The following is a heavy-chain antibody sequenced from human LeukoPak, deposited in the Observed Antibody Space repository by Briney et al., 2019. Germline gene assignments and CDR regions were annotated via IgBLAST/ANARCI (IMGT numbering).Heavy chain of an antibody. D-gene: IGHD2-2*01. Sequence: SETLSLTRTVSVYSISSGYYWGWIRQPPGKGLEWIGSIYHSGSTYYYPSLKSRVTISVDTSKNQFSLKLSSVTAAETAVYYCARDLGGVPAPPNWFDPWGQGTLVTASS. CDR3: ARDLGGVPAPPNWFDP. CDR1: VYSISSGYY. J-gene: IGHJ5*02. CDR2: IYHSGST. V-gene: IGHV4-38-2*02.